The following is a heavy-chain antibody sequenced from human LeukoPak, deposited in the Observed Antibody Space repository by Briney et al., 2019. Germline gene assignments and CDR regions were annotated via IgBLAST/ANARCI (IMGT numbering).Heavy chain of an antibody. J-gene: IGHJ4*02. CDR2: IYTSGST. D-gene: IGHD2-15*01. V-gene: IGHV4-4*07. CDR3: ARAGFDGSCSGGSCYVDY. Sequence: SETLSLTYTVSGGSISSYYWSWIRQPAGKGLEWIGRIYTSGSTNYNPSLKSRVTMSVDTSKNQFSLKLSSVTAADTAVYYCARAGFDGSCSGGSCYVDYWGQGTLVTVSS. CDR1: GGSISSYY.